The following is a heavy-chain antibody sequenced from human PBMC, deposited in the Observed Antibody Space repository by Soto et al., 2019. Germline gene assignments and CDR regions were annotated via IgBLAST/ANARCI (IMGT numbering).Heavy chain of an antibody. CDR1: GASFTGYY. V-gene: IGHV4-34*01. CDR3: ARYGGTAIWYFDI. Sequence: VRLQQWGAGLLKPSETLSLTCAVYGASFTGYYWTWLRQSPGKGLEWIGEVSHSGTAKYNPSLKSRVTISLDTSKSQFSLELTSVTAADTAVYYCARYGGTAIWYFDIWGRGTSVSVSS. CDR2: VSHSGTA. J-gene: IGHJ2*01. D-gene: IGHD2-15*01.